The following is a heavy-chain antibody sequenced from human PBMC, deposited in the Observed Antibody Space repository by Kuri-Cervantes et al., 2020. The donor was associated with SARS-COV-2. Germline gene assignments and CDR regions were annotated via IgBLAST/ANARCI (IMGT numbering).Heavy chain of an antibody. D-gene: IGHD6-6*01. J-gene: IGHJ1*01. CDR3: VHSTPPRPGGWSLDD. CDR1: GGTFKKYV. CDR2: IIPVIGTP. Sequence: SVKVSCKVSGGTFKKYVMNWVRQAPEQGLEWMGRIIPVIGTPNYAQNFQGRVTITADKSTGTAYMELSSLRSEDTAVYYCVHSTPPRPGGWSLDDWGQGTLVTVSS. V-gene: IGHV1-69*04.